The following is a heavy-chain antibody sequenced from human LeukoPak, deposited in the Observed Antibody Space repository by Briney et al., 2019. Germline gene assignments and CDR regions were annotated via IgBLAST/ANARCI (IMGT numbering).Heavy chain of an antibody. Sequence: QTLSLTCTVSGGSISSGGYYWSWIRQHPGKGLEWIGYIYYSGSTYYNPSLKSRVTISVDTSKNQFSLKLSSVTAADTAVYYCARDHKYYYDSSGYFLEDWGQGTLVTVSS. J-gene: IGHJ4*02. D-gene: IGHD3-22*01. V-gene: IGHV4-31*03. CDR2: IYYSGST. CDR1: GGSISSGGYY. CDR3: ARDHKYYYDSSGYFLED.